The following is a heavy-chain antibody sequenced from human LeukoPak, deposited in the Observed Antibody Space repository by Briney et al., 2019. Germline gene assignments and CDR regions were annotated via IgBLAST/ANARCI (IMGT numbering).Heavy chain of an antibody. V-gene: IGHV4-61*01. CDR1: GGSVSGGNYY. Sequence: SETLSLTYTVCGGSVSGGNYYCSWIRQSPGKGLEWIGYIHYSGSTVYNPSLKSRVTMSIDTSKNQFSLNLSSVTAADTAVYYCARTGSTGGYWGQGTLVTVSS. CDR2: IHYSGST. CDR3: ARTGSTGGY. J-gene: IGHJ4*02. D-gene: IGHD1-1*01.